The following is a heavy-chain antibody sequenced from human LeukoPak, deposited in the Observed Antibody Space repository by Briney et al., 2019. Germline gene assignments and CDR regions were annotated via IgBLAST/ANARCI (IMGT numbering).Heavy chain of an antibody. CDR1: GGSISSSTHY. V-gene: IGHV4-39*01. CDR3: GRLGSGSTIDY. CDR2: IFYSGST. Sequence: SETLSLTCTVSGGSISSSTHYWGWIRPPPGKGLEWIGNIFYSGSTFYNPSLKSRVTISVDTSEIQFSLKLSSVTAADTAVYYGGRLGSGSTIDYWGQGTLVTVSS. J-gene: IGHJ4*02. D-gene: IGHD3-10*01.